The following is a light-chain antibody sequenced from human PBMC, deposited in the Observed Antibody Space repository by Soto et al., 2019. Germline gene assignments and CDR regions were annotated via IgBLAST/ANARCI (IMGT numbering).Light chain of an antibody. V-gene: IGKV1-27*01. CDR3: QQAYGAPPT. CDR1: RGIGNA. CDR2: SAS. J-gene: IGKJ1*01. Sequence: DIQMTQSPSSLSASVGDRVTITCRPSRGIGNALAWYQQKPGTVPKLLIHSASTLQSGVPSRFSGSGSGADFTLTISSLQPEDFATYYCQQAYGAPPTFGQGTKVDNK.